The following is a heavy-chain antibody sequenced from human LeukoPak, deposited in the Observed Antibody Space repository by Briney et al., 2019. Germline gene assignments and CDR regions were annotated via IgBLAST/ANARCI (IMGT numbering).Heavy chain of an antibody. CDR2: IRGKAYGGTT. V-gene: IGHV3-49*03. D-gene: IGHD4-17*01. CDR3: TRSTTDTFYYYYYGMDV. Sequence: GGSLRLSCTASGFTFGDYAMSWFRQAPGKGLEWVGFIRGKAYGGTTEYAASVKGRFTISRDDSKSIAYLQMNSLKTEDTAVYYCTRSTTDTFYYYYYGMDVRGQGTTVTVSS. CDR1: GFTFGDYA. J-gene: IGHJ6*02.